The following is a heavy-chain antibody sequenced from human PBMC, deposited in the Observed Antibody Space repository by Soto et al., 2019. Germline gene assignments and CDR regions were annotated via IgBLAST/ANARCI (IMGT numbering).Heavy chain of an antibody. J-gene: IGHJ4*02. V-gene: IGHV3-23*01. D-gene: IGHD4-4*01. CDR1: GFTFSDYA. CDR3: AKLLRPGLQFFDF. Sequence: EVQLLESGGGLVQPGGSLRLSCAASGFTFSDYAMSWVRQAPGKGLDWVSAISSSGDHTFYADYVKGRFTISRDNSKNTLYLQVNSLRAEDTAVYYCAKLLRPGLQFFDFWGQGTLVIVSS. CDR2: ISSSGDHT.